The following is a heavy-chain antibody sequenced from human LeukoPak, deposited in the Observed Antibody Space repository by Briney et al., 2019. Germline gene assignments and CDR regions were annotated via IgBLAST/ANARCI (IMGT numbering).Heavy chain of an antibody. J-gene: IGHJ3*02. Sequence: SETLSLTRAVYGGSFSGYYWSWIRQPPGKGLEWIGEINHSGSTNYNPSLKSRVTISVDTSKNQFSLKLSSVTAADTAVYYCARGRLLTTVTTSSAFDIWGQGTMVTVSS. V-gene: IGHV4-34*01. D-gene: IGHD4-17*01. CDR1: GGSFSGYY. CDR3: ARGRLLTTVTTSSAFDI. CDR2: INHSGST.